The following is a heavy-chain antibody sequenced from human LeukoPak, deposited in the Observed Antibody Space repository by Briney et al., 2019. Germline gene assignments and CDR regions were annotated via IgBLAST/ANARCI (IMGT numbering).Heavy chain of an antibody. J-gene: IGHJ2*01. CDR3: ARAPGSYDSSGFLFWYFDL. D-gene: IGHD3-22*01. CDR2: IYYSGST. Sequence: SETLSLTCTVSSGSISSYYWRWIRQPPGKGLEWIGYIYYSGSTNYNPSLKSRVTISVDTSKNQFSLKLSSVTAADTAVYYCARAPGSYDSSGFLFWYFDLWGRGTLVTVSS. CDR1: SGSISSYY. V-gene: IGHV4-59*01.